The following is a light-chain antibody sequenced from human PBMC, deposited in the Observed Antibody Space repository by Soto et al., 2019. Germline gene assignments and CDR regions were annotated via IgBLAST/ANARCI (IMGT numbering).Light chain of an antibody. Sequence: SVLTQPASVSGSPGQSITISCTGTSSDVGGYNYVSWYQHHPGKAPKLMIYDVSNRPSGVSNRFSGSKSGNTASLTISGLQPEDEADYYCCSYTTSNTRQIVFGTGTKVTVL. CDR1: SSDVGGYNY. CDR3: CSYTTSNTRQIV. V-gene: IGLV2-14*03. CDR2: DVS. J-gene: IGLJ1*01.